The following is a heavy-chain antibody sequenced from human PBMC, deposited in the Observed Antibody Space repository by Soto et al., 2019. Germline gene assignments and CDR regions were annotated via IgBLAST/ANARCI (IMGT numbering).Heavy chain of an antibody. CDR3: ARVSMSTVSWGFDP. D-gene: IGHD4-4*01. CDR2: IYNSGTT. Sequence: PSETLSLTCAVSGDSITSNHWNWIRQPPRRGLEWIGYIYNSGTTKYNPSLKSRVIISVDTSKNQLSLKLSSVTAADTAVYYCARVSMSTVSWGFDPWGQGTLVTVSS. V-gene: IGHV4-59*01. J-gene: IGHJ5*02. CDR1: GDSITSNH.